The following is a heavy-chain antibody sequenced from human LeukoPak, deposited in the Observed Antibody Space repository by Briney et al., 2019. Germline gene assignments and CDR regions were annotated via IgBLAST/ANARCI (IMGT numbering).Heavy chain of an antibody. CDR3: ARDPDSSGYYSFDY. D-gene: IGHD3-22*01. Sequence: GRSLRLSCAASGFTFSSYAMHWVHQAPGKGLEWVAVISYDGSNKYYADSVKGRFTISRDNSKNTLYLQMNSLRAEDTAVYYCARDPDSSGYYSFDYWGQGTLVTVSS. CDR2: ISYDGSNK. CDR1: GFTFSSYA. J-gene: IGHJ4*02. V-gene: IGHV3-30-3*01.